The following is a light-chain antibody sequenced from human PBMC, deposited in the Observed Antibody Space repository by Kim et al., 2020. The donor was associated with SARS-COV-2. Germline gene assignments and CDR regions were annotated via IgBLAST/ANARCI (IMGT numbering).Light chain of an antibody. J-gene: IGLJ2*01. CDR3: SSYAGTHNLV. V-gene: IGLV2-8*01. Sequence: GQSVTISCTGTSSVIGGYTFVACDQQHPGKAPKVMIYEVNKRPSGVPDRFSGSKSDNTASLTVSGLQAEDEADYYCSSYAGTHNLVFGGGTQLTVL. CDR2: EVN. CDR1: SSVIGGYTF.